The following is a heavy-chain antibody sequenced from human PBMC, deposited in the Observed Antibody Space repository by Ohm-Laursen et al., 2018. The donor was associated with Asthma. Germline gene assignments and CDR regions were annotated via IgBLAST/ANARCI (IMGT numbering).Heavy chain of an antibody. CDR2: ISGSGGST. J-gene: IGHJ3*02. V-gene: IGHV3-23*01. D-gene: IGHD6-19*01. CDR3: ARALAVAGTPRMFSAFDI. CDR1: GFTFSSYA. Sequence: SLRLSCAAPGFTFSSYAMSWVRQAPGKGLEWVSAISGSGGSTYYADSVKGRFTISRDNSKNTLYLQMNSLRAEDTAVYYCARALAVAGTPRMFSAFDIWGQGTMVTVSS.